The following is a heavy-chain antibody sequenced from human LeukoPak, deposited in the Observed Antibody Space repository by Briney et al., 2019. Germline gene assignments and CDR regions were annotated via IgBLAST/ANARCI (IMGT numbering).Heavy chain of an antibody. CDR3: AREEGYDFWSGPDAFDI. Sequence: PSQTLSLTCTVSGGSISSGGYYWSWIRQPPGKGLEWIGYIYHSGSTYYNPSLKSRVTISVDRSKNQFSLKLSSVTAADTAVYYCAREEGYDFWSGPDAFDIWGQGTMVTVSS. CDR1: GGSISSGGYY. J-gene: IGHJ3*02. D-gene: IGHD3-3*01. CDR2: IYHSGST. V-gene: IGHV4-30-2*01.